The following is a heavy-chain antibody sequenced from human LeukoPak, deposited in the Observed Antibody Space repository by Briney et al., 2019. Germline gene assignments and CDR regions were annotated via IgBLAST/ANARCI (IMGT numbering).Heavy chain of an antibody. V-gene: IGHV3-66*01. CDR2: IYSGGST. CDR1: GFTFSSYW. CDR3: ARDLSGIQLWF. J-gene: IGHJ4*02. D-gene: IGHD5-18*01. Sequence: GGSLRLSCAASGFTFSSYWMSWVRQAPGKGLEWVSVIYSGGSTYYADSVKGRFTISRDNSKNTLYLQMNSLRAEDTAVYYCARDLSGIQLWFWGQGTLVTVSS.